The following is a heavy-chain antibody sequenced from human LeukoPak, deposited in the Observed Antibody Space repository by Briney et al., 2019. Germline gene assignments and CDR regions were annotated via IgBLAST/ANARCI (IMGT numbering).Heavy chain of an antibody. CDR2: IKSKADGGTT. CDR3: TTDPYSGNSFDY. D-gene: IGHD1-26*01. V-gene: IGHV3-15*01. Sequence: GGSLRLSCAASGFTFSNAWMSWVRQAPGKGLEWVGRIKSKADGGTTDYAAPVKGRFTISRDDSKNTLYLRINSLRTEDTAVYYCTTDPYSGNSFDYWGQGTLVTVSS. J-gene: IGHJ4*02. CDR1: GFTFSNAW.